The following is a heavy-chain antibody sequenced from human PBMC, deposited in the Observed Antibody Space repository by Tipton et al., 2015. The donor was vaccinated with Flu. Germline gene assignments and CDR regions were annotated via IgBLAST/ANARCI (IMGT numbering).Heavy chain of an antibody. Sequence: SLRLSCAAPGFTFSSYAMHWVRQAPGKGLEWVAVISYDGSNKYYADSVKGRFTISRDNSKNTLYLQMNSLRAEDTAVYYCARDVVATRTLDYCGQGTLVTVSS. V-gene: IGHV3-30*04. CDR2: ISYDGSNK. CDR3: ARDVVATRTLDY. D-gene: IGHD2-21*01. CDR1: GFTFSSYA. J-gene: IGHJ4*02.